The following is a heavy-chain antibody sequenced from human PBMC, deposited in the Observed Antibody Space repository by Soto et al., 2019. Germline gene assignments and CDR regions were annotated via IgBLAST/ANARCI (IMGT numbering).Heavy chain of an antibody. J-gene: IGHJ6*01. V-gene: IGHV5-10-1*01. CDR3: ARQPIAAAGYGMDV. CDR1: GYSFTSYW. D-gene: IGHD6-13*01. CDR2: IXPXXSXP. Sequence: GASLKISCKGSGYSFTSYWISWVRQMPGKRVEWMGRIXPXXSXPXXXPXXXGHVTISADKSISTAYLQWSSLKASDTDMYYCARQPIAAAGYGMDVWGQGTSV.